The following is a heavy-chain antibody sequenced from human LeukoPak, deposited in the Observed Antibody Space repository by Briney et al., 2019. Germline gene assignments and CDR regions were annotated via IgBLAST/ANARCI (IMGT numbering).Heavy chain of an antibody. CDR2: IDWDDDK. CDR3: ARIRRGWIDY. D-gene: IGHD3-10*01. V-gene: IGHV2-70*11. J-gene: IGHJ4*02. CDR1: GFSVSTSGIC. Sequence: SGPTLVNPTQTLTLTCTFSGFSVSTSGICVNWIRQPPGKALEWLARIDWDDDKYYSTSLKTRLTISKDTSKNQVVLTMTNMDPVDTATYYCARIRRGWIDYWGQGTLVTVSS.